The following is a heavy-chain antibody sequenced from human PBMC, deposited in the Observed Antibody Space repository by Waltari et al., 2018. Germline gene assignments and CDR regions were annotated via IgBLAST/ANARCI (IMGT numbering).Heavy chain of an antibody. J-gene: IGHJ3*02. V-gene: IGHV3-15*01. Sequence: EVQLVESGGGLVKPGGSLRLSCAASGFAFNYAWMSWVRQAPGKGLEWVGRSRRKTDGGTIDYAAPVKDRFSISRDESKNTLYLQMNSLEIEDTAVYYCTRRYCSSTTCINAFDIWGQGTVVTVSS. CDR2: SRRKTDGGTI. CDR3: TRRYCSSTTCINAFDI. D-gene: IGHD2-2*01. CDR1: GFAFNYAW.